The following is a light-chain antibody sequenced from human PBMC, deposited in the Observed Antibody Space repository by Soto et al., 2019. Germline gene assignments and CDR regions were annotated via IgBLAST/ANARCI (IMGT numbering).Light chain of an antibody. CDR1: QSISSW. CDR3: QQYNSYPWT. CDR2: DAS. Sequence: DIQITQSPSTLSASVGERVTITCRSSQSISSWLAWYQQKPGKAPKLLIYDASSLESGVPSRFSGSGSGTEFTLTISSLQPDDFATYYCQQYNSYPWTLGQGTKVDIK. V-gene: IGKV1-5*01. J-gene: IGKJ1*01.